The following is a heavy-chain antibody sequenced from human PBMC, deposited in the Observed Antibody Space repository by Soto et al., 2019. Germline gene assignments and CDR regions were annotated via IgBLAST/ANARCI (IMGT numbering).Heavy chain of an antibody. CDR2: ISYDGSNK. J-gene: IGHJ6*02. D-gene: IGHD3-3*01. Sequence: GSLRLSCAASGFTFSSYAMHWVRQAPGKGLEWVAVISYDGSNKYYADSVKGRFTISRDNSKNTLYLQMNSLRAEDTAVYYCARDRFWSGYYPYYYGMDVWGQGTTVTVSS. V-gene: IGHV3-30-3*01. CDR3: ARDRFWSGYYPYYYGMDV. CDR1: GFTFSSYA.